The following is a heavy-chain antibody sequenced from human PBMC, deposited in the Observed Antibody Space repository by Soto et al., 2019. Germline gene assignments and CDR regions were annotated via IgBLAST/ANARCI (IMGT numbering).Heavy chain of an antibody. V-gene: IGHV4-34*01. CDR1: GGSFSGYY. D-gene: IGHD4-4*01. CDR2: INHSGST. Sequence: PSENLSVTCAVYGGSFSGYYWSWIRQPPGKGLEWIGEINHSGSTNYNPSLKSRVTISVDTSKNQFSLKLSSVTAADTAVYYCARGFFLSRYRARNLFAIRGQRTMVTGS. J-gene: IGHJ3*02. CDR3: ARGFFLSRYRARNLFAI.